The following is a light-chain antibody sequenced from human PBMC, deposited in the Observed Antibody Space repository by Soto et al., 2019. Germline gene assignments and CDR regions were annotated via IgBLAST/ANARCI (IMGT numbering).Light chain of an antibody. CDR1: QSVSSY. J-gene: IGKJ5*01. Sequence: EIVLTQSPATLSLSLGERATLSCRASQSVSSYLAWYQQKPGQAPRLLIYDASNRAAGIPARFSGSGSGTDFTLTISSLAPEDVAVYYCQQRSDWPPITFGQGTRLEIK. CDR3: QQRSDWPPIT. V-gene: IGKV3-11*01. CDR2: DAS.